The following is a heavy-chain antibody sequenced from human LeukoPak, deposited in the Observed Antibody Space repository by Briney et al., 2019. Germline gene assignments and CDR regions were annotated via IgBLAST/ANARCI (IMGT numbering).Heavy chain of an antibody. D-gene: IGHD6-13*01. J-gene: IGHJ4*02. CDR3: ARRGLYSNSWYYFDY. CDR2: IYYSGTT. V-gene: IGHV4-39*01. CDR1: GGSISSSSYY. Sequence: SETLSLTCTVSGGSISSSSYYWDWLRQPPGKGLEWTGSIYYSGTTYYNPSLKSRVTISVDTSKNQFSLKLSSVTAADTAVYYCARRGLYSNSWYYFDYWGQGTLVTVSS.